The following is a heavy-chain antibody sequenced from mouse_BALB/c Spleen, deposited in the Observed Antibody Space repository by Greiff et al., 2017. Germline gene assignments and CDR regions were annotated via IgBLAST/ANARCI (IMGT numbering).Heavy chain of an antibody. Sequence: EVKLVESGGGLVQPGGSMKLSCVASGFTFSNYWMNWVRQSPEKGLEWVAEIRLKSNNYATHYAESVKGRFTISRDDSKSSVYLQMNNLRAEDTGIYYCTRKYGNYVDSMDYWGQGTSVTVSS. J-gene: IGHJ4*01. CDR3: TRKYGNYVDSMDY. D-gene: IGHD2-10*02. CDR1: GFTFSNYW. CDR2: IRLKSNNYAT. V-gene: IGHV6-6*02.